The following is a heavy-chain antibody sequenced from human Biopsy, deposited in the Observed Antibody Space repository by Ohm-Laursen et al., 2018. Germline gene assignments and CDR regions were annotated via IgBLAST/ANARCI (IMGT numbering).Heavy chain of an antibody. CDR1: GFTFGHYV. CDR3: ARGLSSGWYGYFDV. CDR2: IWYDGTNE. J-gene: IGHJ2*01. Sequence: SLRLSCAAPGFTFGHYVMHWVRQAPGKGLEWISLIWYDGTNEDYADSVEGRFTISRDNSKNTLYLQINTLTLEDTAFYYCARGLSSGWYGYFDVWGRGTLVTVSS. V-gene: IGHV3-33*04. D-gene: IGHD6-19*01.